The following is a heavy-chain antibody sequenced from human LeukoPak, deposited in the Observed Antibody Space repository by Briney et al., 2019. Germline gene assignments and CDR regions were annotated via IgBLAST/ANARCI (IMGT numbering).Heavy chain of an antibody. CDR3: AKSGSTSWYKSSTDWYLDL. Sequence: GGSLRLSCVASGFTFSSYGMHCVRQAPGKGLEWVAFIRYDATNKYSTDSVKGRFTISRDNSKNTFYLQMNSLRPEDTAVYYCAKSGSTSWYKSSTDWYLDLWGRGTLVTVSS. J-gene: IGHJ2*01. CDR1: GFTFSSYG. CDR2: IRYDATNK. D-gene: IGHD2-2*01. V-gene: IGHV3-30*02.